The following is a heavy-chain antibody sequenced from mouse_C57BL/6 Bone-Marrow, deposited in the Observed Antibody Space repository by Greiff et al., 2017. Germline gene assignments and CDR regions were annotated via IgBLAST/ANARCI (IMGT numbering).Heavy chain of an antibody. CDR2: INPNNGGT. Sequence: EVKLVESGPELVKPGASVKMSCKASGYTFTDYNMHWVKQSHGKSLEWIGYINPNNGGTSYNQKFKGKATLTVNKSSSTAYMELRSLTSEDSAVYYCASTFYFRMDYWGQGTSVTVSS. CDR1: GYTFTDYN. D-gene: IGHD2-14*01. CDR3: ASTFYFRMDY. V-gene: IGHV1-22*01. J-gene: IGHJ4*01.